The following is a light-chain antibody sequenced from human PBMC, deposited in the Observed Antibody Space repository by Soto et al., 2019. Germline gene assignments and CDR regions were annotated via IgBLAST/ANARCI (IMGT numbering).Light chain of an antibody. CDR2: QAS. CDR1: QSISSW. J-gene: IGKJ1*01. CDR3: QQYNTYPVT. V-gene: IGKV1-5*03. Sequence: DLQMTQSPSTLSASVGDRVTMTCRASQSISSWLAWYQQKPGKAPKRLIYQASSLESGVPSRFSGSGSATEFTLTISSLQPDDFATYYCQQYNTYPVTFGQGTKVEI.